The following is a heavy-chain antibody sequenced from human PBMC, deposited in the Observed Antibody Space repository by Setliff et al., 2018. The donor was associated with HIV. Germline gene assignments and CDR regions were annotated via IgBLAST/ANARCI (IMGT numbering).Heavy chain of an antibody. CDR2: LTGDGVNT. J-gene: IGHJ4*02. Sequence: GGSLRLSCAASGFTFSTYVLGWVRQAPGKGLGWVSALTGDGVNTYYADSVKGRFTISRDNSQNTLYLQMNSLRVDDTAVYYRAKGSGAAWPYYFDYWGQGTLVTVSS. V-gene: IGHV3-23*01. CDR1: GFTFSTYV. D-gene: IGHD3-10*01. CDR3: AKGSGAAWPYYFDY.